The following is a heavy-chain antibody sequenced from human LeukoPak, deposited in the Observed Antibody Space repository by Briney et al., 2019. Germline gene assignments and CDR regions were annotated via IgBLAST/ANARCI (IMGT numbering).Heavy chain of an antibody. CDR1: GGSISSYY. V-gene: IGHV4-4*07. CDR3: ARSSSSWYPLDFDY. Sequence: PSGTLSLTCTVSGGSISSYYWSWIRQPAGQGLERIGRIYTSGSTNYNPSLKSRVTMSVDTSKNQFSLKLSSVTAADTAVYYCARSSSSWYPLDFDYCGQGTLATVSS. D-gene: IGHD6-13*01. J-gene: IGHJ4*02. CDR2: IYTSGST.